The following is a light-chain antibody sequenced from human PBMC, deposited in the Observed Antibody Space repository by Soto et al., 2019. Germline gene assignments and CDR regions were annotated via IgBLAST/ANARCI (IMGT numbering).Light chain of an antibody. J-gene: IGKJ4*01. CDR2: AAS. CDR3: QQSYSTPLT. V-gene: IGKV1-39*01. Sequence: DIQMTQSPSSLSASAGDRVTITCRASQSISSYLNWYQQKPGKAPKLLIYAASSLQSGVPSRFSGSGSGTDFTLTSSSREPEDCATYYCQQSYSTPLTFGGGTKVEIK. CDR1: QSISSY.